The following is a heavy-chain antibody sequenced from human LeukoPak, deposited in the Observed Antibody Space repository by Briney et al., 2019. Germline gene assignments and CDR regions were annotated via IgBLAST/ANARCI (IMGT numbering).Heavy chain of an antibody. CDR3: ARGGYSFDY. CDR1: GFALSGYW. J-gene: IGHJ4*02. CDR2: LHADGIER. D-gene: IGHD5-12*01. Sequence: GGSLRLSCAASGFALSGYWMSWVRQAPGKGLEWVARLHADGIERYYVDPVKGRFTISRDNAKNSLHLQMYSLRLDDTAVYYCARGGYSFDYLGQGTLVTVSS. V-gene: IGHV3-7*01.